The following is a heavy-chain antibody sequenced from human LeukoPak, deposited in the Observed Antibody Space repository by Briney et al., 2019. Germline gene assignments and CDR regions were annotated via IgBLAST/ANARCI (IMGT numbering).Heavy chain of an antibody. CDR3: ARGGYSFDY. CDR1: GFALSGYW. J-gene: IGHJ4*02. CDR2: LHADGIER. D-gene: IGHD5-12*01. Sequence: GGSLRLSCAASGFALSGYWMSWVRQAPGKGLEWVARLHADGIERYYVDPVKGRFTISRDNAKNSLHLQMYSLRLDDTAVYYCARGGYSFDYLGQGTLVTVSS. V-gene: IGHV3-7*01.